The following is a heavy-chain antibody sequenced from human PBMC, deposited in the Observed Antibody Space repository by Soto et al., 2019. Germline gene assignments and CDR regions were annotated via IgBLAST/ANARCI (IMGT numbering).Heavy chain of an antibody. CDR1: GGTFSSYA. D-gene: IGHD4-17*01. CDR3: ARDNHDYGDHWYFQH. V-gene: IGHV1-69*01. CDR2: IIPIFGTA. J-gene: IGHJ1*01. Sequence: QVQLVQSGAEVKKPGSSVKVSCKASGGTFSSYAISWVRQAPGQGLEWMGGIIPIFGTANYAQKFQGRVTLNADECTSTAYMELSSLRSEDTAVYYCARDNHDYGDHWYFQHWGQGTLVTGSS.